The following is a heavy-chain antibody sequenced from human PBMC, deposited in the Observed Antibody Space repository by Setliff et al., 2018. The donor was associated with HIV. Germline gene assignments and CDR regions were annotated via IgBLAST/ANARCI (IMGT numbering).Heavy chain of an antibody. CDR3: AGGYVYDFWSGYYALHYYYMDV. D-gene: IGHD3-3*01. Sequence: PSETLSLTCAVYGGSFSGHYWSWIRQAPGKGLEWIGEINHSGSTNYNPSLKSRVTISIDTSKNQFFPKLSTMTAADTAVYYCAGGYVYDFWSGYYALHYYYMDVWGKGTTVTVSS. J-gene: IGHJ6*03. CDR1: GGSFSGHY. V-gene: IGHV4-34*01. CDR2: INHSGST.